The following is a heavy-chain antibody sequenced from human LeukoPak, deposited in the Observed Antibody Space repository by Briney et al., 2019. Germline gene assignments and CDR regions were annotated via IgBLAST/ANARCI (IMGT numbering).Heavy chain of an antibody. D-gene: IGHD2-21*02. CDR2: INSDGSST. V-gene: IGHV3-74*01. CDR1: GFTFSSYW. J-gene: IGHJ4*02. CDR3: ARDAGHIVVVTAIHAHYFDY. Sequence: GGSLRLSCAASGFTFSSYWMHWVRHAPGKGLVWVSRINSDGSSTSYADSVKGRFTISRDNAKNTLYLQMNSPRAEDTAVYYCARDAGHIVVVTAIHAHYFDYWGQGTLVTVSS.